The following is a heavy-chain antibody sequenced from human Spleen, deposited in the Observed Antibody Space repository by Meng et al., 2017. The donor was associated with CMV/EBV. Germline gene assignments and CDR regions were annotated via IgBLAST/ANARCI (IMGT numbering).Heavy chain of an antibody. V-gene: IGHV3-30*02. D-gene: IGHD6-19*01. Sequence: GGSLRLSCAASGFTFSTYGIHWVRQAPGKGLEWVAFVLSDGTNKYYADSVKGRFTISRDNSKNTVHLLMNSLRVEDTAVYYCARPGLAVAGTRWFDTWGQGTLVTVSS. J-gene: IGHJ5*02. CDR3: ARPGLAVAGTRWFDT. CDR2: VLSDGTNK. CDR1: GFTFSTYG.